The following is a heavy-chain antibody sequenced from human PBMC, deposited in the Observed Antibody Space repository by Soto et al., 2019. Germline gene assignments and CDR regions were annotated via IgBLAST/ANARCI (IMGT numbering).Heavy chain of an antibody. CDR2: IYYSGST. CDR3: ARLWAYYGSAQPINYNYYAIDA. D-gene: IGHD3-10*01. CDR1: CGSISSSSYY. Sequence: SETLSLTCTVSCGSISSSSYYWGWIRQPPGKGLEWIGSIYYSGSTYYNPSLKSRVTISVDTSKNQFSLKLSSVTAADTAVYYCARLWAYYGSAQPINYNYYAIDAWGQGTTVT. J-gene: IGHJ6*02. V-gene: IGHV4-39*01.